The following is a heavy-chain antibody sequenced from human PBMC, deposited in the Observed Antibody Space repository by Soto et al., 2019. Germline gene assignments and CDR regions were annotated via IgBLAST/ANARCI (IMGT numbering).Heavy chain of an antibody. CDR3: AKGGGVAVANWLDP. V-gene: IGHV3-30*18. J-gene: IGHJ5*02. CDR1: GFTFDSYA. D-gene: IGHD6-19*01. Sequence: PGGSLRHSCAAAGFTFDSYAMNWVRQAQGKGLEWVAAISSDGSNKYYGDSVKGRFTISRDNSKNTVDLQMNSLRTEDTAVYYCAKGGGVAVANWLDPWGQGTLVTVSS. CDR2: ISSDGSNK.